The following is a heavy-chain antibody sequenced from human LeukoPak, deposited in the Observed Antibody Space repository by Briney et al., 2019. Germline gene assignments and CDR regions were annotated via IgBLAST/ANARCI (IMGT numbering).Heavy chain of an antibody. J-gene: IGHJ6*02. D-gene: IGHD3-22*01. CDR3: AASVSYEREVIIRDFYGMDV. CDR2: IVVGSDVT. V-gene: IGHV1-58*01. Sequence: PSVKVSCKASGFTFATSAVKWVRQARGQRLEWIGWIVVGSDVTYYAQKFQERVTITRDIYTRTAYMELSSLRSEDTAVYYCAASVSYEREVIIRDFYGMDVWGQGTTVTVSS. CDR1: GFTFATSA.